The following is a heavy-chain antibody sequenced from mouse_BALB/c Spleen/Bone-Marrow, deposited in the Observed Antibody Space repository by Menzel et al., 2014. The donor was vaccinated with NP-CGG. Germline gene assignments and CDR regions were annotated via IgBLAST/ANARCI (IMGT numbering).Heavy chain of an antibody. CDR2: INPGSGGT. J-gene: IGHJ2*01. CDR3: ARSYYGSPYFDY. D-gene: IGHD1-1*01. V-gene: IGHV1-54*03. Sequence: VMLVESGAELVRPGTSVKVSCKASGYAFTNYLIEWVKRRPGQGLEWIGVINPGSGGTNYNEKFKGKATLTADKSSSTAYMQFSSLTSDDSAVYFCARSYYGSPYFDYWGQGTTLTVSS. CDR1: GYAFTNYL.